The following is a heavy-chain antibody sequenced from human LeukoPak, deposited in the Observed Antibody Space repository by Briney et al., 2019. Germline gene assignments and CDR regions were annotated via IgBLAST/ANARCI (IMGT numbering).Heavy chain of an antibody. Sequence: ASVKVSCKASGGTFSSYAISWVRQAPGQGLEWMGGIIPIFGTANYAQKFQGRVTITADESTSTAYMELSSLRSEDTAVYYCARSPYYYGSGSHGNDYWGQGTLVTVSS. J-gene: IGHJ4*02. CDR3: ARSPYYYGSGSHGNDY. CDR2: IIPIFGTA. D-gene: IGHD3-10*01. V-gene: IGHV1-69*13. CDR1: GGTFSSYA.